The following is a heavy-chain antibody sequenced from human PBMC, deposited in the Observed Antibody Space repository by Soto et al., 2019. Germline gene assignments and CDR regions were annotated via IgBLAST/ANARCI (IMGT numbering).Heavy chain of an antibody. CDR3: ARGPRVSSTGTGAH. V-gene: IGHV3-74*01. J-gene: IGHJ4*02. Sequence: GALRLSCSVSGFTFSAYWMHWVRQVPGKGLTWVSRISDDGSTATYADSVKGRFVISRDNAKNSLYLEMNTLRADDSGLYYCARGPRVSSTGTGAHWGRGTLVTVSS. CDR2: ISDDGSTA. CDR1: GFTFSAYW. D-gene: IGHD1-1*01.